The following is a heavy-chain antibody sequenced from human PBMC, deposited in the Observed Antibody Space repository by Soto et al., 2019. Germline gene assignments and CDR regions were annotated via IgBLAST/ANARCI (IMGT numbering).Heavy chain of an antibody. Sequence: SETLSLTCTVSGGSISSYYWSWIRQPPGKGLEWIGYIYYSGSTNYNPSLKSRVTISVDTSKNQFSLKLSSVTAADTAVYYCARTIAAADLYYYYYYMDFXGKGTTVTVS. CDR1: GGSISSYY. J-gene: IGHJ6*03. V-gene: IGHV4-59*01. CDR2: IYYSGST. D-gene: IGHD6-13*01. CDR3: ARTIAAADLYYYYYYMDF.